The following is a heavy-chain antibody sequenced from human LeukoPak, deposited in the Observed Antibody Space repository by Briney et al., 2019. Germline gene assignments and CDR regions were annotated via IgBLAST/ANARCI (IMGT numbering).Heavy chain of an antibody. J-gene: IGHJ4*02. Sequence: GGSLRLSCAASGFTFSNYWMHWVRQAPGKGLVWVPRISSDGSSTSFADSVKGRFTISRDNAKNTLYLQMNSLRAEDTAVYFCARGVDYWGQGTLVTVSS. CDR2: ISSDGSST. CDR1: GFTFSNYW. CDR3: ARGVDY. V-gene: IGHV3-74*01.